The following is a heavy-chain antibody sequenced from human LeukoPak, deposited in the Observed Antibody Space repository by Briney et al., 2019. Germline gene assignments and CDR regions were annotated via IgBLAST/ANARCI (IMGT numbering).Heavy chain of an antibody. V-gene: IGHV3-74*01. Sequence: GGSLRLSCAASRFSFSRVRQAPGKGLVWVSRVKSDGSNPSYADSVKGRFTISRDNAENMLYLQMNTLGAEDTAVYYCARDIVSGSGSLDYWSQGTLVTVSS. J-gene: IGHJ4*02. CDR2: VKSDGSNP. CDR1: RFSFSR. CDR3: ARDIVSGSGSLDY. D-gene: IGHD3-10*01.